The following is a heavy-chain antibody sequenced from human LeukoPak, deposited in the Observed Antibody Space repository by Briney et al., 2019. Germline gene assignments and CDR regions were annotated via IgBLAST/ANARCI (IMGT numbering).Heavy chain of an antibody. Sequence: GGSLRLSCAASRFTFSSYGMSWVRQAPGKGLEWVSYISSSGSTMYYTDSVKGRFTISRDNAKDSLYLQMNSLRAEDTAVYYCARDPGSGYEEHFDYWGQGTLVTVSS. J-gene: IGHJ4*02. V-gene: IGHV3-48*04. CDR1: RFTFSSYG. D-gene: IGHD5-12*01. CDR2: ISSSGSTM. CDR3: ARDPGSGYEEHFDY.